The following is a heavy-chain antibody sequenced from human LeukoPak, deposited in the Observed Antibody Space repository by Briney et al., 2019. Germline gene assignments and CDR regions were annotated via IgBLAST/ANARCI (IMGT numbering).Heavy chain of an antibody. V-gene: IGHV3-74*01. D-gene: IGHD1-26*01. CDR1: GFTFCNHW. Sequence: GGSLRLSCVASGFTFCNHWMDWVRQNPGQGLVWVSRIKGDGSSISHADSVTGRFTISRDNAKNTLYLQMNNLRAEDTGVYYCVRDGVGAPPFDYWGEGILVTVSS. CDR3: VRDGVGAPPFDY. CDR2: IKGDGSSI. J-gene: IGHJ4*02.